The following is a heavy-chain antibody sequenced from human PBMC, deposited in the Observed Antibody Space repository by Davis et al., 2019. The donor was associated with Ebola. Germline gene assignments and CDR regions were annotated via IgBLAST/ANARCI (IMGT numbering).Heavy chain of an antibody. V-gene: IGHV3-7*01. J-gene: IGHJ4*02. D-gene: IGHD7-27*01. CDR1: GFAFSSLW. CDR3: ATDNWGPAL. Sequence: PGGSLRLSCAASGFAFSSLWMNWVRQAPGKGLEWVAIIKQDASEQYVVDSVKGRFTISRDNAKKSLYLEMNSLRAEDTAVYYCATDNWGPALWGQGTLLTVSS. CDR2: IKQDASEQ.